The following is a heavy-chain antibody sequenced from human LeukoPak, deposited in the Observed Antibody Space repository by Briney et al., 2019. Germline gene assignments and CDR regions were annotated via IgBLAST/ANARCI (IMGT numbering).Heavy chain of an antibody. CDR3: ARAHYYYYMDV. CDR2: IHIYRGNT. CDR1: RGTFSSYA. J-gene: IGHJ6*03. Sequence: ASVKVSCKASRGTFSSYAIGWVRQAPGRGLEWMGWIHIYRGNTNYAQNLQGRVTMTTDTSTSTAYMELRSLRSDDTAMYYCARAHYYYYMDVWGKGTTVTVSS. V-gene: IGHV1-18*01.